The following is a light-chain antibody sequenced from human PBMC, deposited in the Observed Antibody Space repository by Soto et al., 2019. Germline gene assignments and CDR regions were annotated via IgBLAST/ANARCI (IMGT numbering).Light chain of an antibody. CDR3: QSYDSTLSDLV. J-gene: IGLJ2*01. V-gene: IGLV1-40*01. CDR1: SSNIGAGYH. Sequence: QAVVTQPPSVSGAPGQRVTMSCTGSSSNIGAGYHVHWYQQVPGTAPKLLIYGNNNRPSGVPDRFSGSKSGTSASLAITGAQAEDEADYYCQSYDSTLSDLVIGGGTKLTVL. CDR2: GNN.